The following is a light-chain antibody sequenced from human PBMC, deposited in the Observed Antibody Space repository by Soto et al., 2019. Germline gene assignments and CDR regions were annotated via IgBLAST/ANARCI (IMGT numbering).Light chain of an antibody. CDR2: EVS. J-gene: IGLJ1*01. CDR3: CSFAGSFYA. Sequence: QSVLTQPRSVSGSPGQSVAISCTGTSRDVDAYDFVSWYQHHPGKAPKLIISEVSKRPSGVSHRFSGSKSGNTASLTISGLQAEDEADYFCCSFAGSFYAFGTGTKVTVL. V-gene: IGLV2-11*01. CDR1: SRDVDAYDF.